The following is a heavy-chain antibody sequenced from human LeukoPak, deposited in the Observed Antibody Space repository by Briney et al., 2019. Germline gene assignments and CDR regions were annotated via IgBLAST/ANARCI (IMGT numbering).Heavy chain of an antibody. CDR1: GGSFSGYY. Sequence: SETLSLTCAVYGGSFSGYYWSWIRQPPGKGLEWIGEINHSGSTNYNPSLKSRVTISVDTSKNQFSLKLTSVTAADTAVYYCARGLGYCSSTSCYYFDYWGQGTLVTVSS. CDR3: ARGLGYCSSTSCYYFDY. V-gene: IGHV4-34*01. D-gene: IGHD2-2*01. CDR2: INHSGST. J-gene: IGHJ4*02.